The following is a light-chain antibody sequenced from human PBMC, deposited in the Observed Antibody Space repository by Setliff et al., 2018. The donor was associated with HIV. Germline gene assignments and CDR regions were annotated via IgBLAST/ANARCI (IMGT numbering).Light chain of an antibody. CDR3: LLSFDGTHWV. V-gene: IGLV7-46*01. Sequence: QXXVTQEPSXTVSPGGTVTFTCGSSTXXXTSGHYPYWFQQKPGHAPRTLIYDTNNRHSWTPARFSGSLLGVRAAQTLSGAHPDDEADYYCLLSFDGTHWVFGGGTKVTVL. J-gene: IGLJ3*02. CDR2: DTN. CDR1: TXXXTSGHY.